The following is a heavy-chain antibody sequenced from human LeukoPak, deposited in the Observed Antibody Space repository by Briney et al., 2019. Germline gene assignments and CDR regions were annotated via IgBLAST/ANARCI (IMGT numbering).Heavy chain of an antibody. CDR3: ARAPGAFDI. V-gene: IGHV4-31*03. J-gene: IGHJ3*02. Sequence: PSETLSLTCIVSGDSITSGSYYWAWIRQHPGKGLEWIGYIYYTGGTHYSPSLKSRLTISVDTSENHFSLKLSSVTAADTAIYFCARAPGAFDIWGQGTMVTVSS. CDR1: GDSITSGSYY. CDR2: IYYTGGT.